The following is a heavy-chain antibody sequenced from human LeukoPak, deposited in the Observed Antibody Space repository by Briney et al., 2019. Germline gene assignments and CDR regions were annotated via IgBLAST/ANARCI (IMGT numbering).Heavy chain of an antibody. CDR3: ARVRRPRGYNVFDY. D-gene: IGHD5-24*01. CDR2: IDHSGST. Sequence: SETLSLTCAVYGGSFSGYYWSWIRQPPGKGLEWIGEIDHSGSTNYNPSLKSRVTISVDTSKNQFSLKLSSVTAADTAVYYCARVRRPRGYNVFDYWGQGTLVTVSS. CDR1: GGSFSGYY. J-gene: IGHJ4*02. V-gene: IGHV4-34*01.